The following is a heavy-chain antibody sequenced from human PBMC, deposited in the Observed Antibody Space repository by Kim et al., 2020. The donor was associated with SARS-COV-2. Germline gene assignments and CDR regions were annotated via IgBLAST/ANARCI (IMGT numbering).Heavy chain of an antibody. V-gene: IGHV4-39*01. D-gene: IGHD2-2*01. CDR1: GGSISSSSYY. J-gene: IGHJ5*02. CDR2: IYYSGST. CDR3: ARHLYCSSTSCKRPTQIGDSTQDEDPGSVDP. Sequence: SETLSLTCTVSGGSISSSSYYWGWIRQPPGKGLEWIGSIYYSGSTYYNPSLKSRVTISVDTSKNQFSLKLSSVTAADTAVYYCARHLYCSSTSCKRPTQIGDSTQDEDPGSVDPWGQGTLVTVSS.